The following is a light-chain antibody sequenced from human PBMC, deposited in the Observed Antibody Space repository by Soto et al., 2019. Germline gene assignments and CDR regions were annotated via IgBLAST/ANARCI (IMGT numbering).Light chain of an antibody. Sequence: QSVLTQPPSASGTPGQRVTISCSGSRSNIGSDAVNWFQHLPGTTPKLLIFGNYQRPSGVPDRFSGSKSGTSASLTISGLQSDDEADYYCIAWDDSLKAYVFGTGNKVTVL. J-gene: IGLJ1*01. CDR1: RSNIGSDA. V-gene: IGLV1-44*01. CDR2: GNY. CDR3: IAWDDSLKAYV.